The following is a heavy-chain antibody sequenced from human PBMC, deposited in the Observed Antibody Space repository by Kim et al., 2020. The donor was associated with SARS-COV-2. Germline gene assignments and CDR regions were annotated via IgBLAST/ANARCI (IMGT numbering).Heavy chain of an antibody. J-gene: IGHJ4*02. D-gene: IGHD4-17*01. CDR3: ARGLRTPHDYGDYAFDY. Sequence: VKGRFTISRDNSKNTLYLQMNSLRAEDTAVNYCARGLRTPHDYGDYAFDYWGQGTLVTVSS. V-gene: IGHV3-30*07.